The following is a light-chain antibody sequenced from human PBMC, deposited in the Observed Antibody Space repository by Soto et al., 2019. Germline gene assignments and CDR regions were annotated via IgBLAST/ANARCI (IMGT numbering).Light chain of an antibody. CDR2: DAS. Sequence: EIVLTQSPGTLSLSPGERVTLSCRASQSVSSSYLAWYHQKPGQAPRLLIFDASSRATGIPDRFSGSGSGTDFTLTISRLEPEDFAVYYCQQYGSSPSTFGQGTKLEIK. J-gene: IGKJ2*01. CDR1: QSVSSSY. V-gene: IGKV3-20*01. CDR3: QQYGSSPST.